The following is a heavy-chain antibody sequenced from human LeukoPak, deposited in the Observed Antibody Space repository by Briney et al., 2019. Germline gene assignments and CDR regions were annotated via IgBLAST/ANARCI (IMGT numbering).Heavy chain of an antibody. CDR1: GGSFSGYY. V-gene: IGHV4-34*01. J-gene: IGHJ4*02. Sequence: SETLSLTCAVYGGSFSGYYWSWIRQPPGKGLEWIGSIYYSGSTYYNPSLKSRVTISVDTSKNQFSLKLSSVTAADTAVYYCARLEIAVALFDYWGQGTLVTVSS. CDR3: ARLEIAVALFDY. D-gene: IGHD6-19*01. CDR2: IYYSGST.